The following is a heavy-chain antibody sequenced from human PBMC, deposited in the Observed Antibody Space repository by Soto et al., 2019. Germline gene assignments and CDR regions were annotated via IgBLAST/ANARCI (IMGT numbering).Heavy chain of an antibody. CDR2: ISSTTNFI. CDR3: ARESEQITSNFDY. Sequence: PGRFLRSSGAAPGTTLPGYSMNGVRQCPGKGFEWVSSISSTTNFIYTGDPLKGRFPISRDNAKNSLYLEINSLRAQDTPLNYFARESEQITSNFDYWGQGTLVTVSS. J-gene: IGHJ4*02. V-gene: IGHV3-21*06. CDR1: GTTLPGYS.